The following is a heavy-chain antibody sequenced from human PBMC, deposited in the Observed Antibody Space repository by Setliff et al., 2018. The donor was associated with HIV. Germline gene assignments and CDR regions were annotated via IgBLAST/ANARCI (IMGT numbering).Heavy chain of an antibody. J-gene: IGHJ4*02. Sequence: PSETLSLTCAVSGYSIRSGYYWGWIRQPPGKGLEWIGTIYHSGSTYYNPSLKSRVTISVDTSENQFSLKLSSVTAADTAVYYCASAIPVTKGASRFFDSWGQGTLVTVSS. V-gene: IGHV4-38-2*01. CDR1: GYSIRSGYY. CDR2: IYHSGST. CDR3: ASAIPVTKGASRFFDS. D-gene: IGHD2-2*02.